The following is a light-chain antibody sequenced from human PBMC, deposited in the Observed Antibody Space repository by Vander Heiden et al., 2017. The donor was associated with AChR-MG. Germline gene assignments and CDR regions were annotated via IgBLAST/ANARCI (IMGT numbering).Light chain of an antibody. CDR1: SRIENN. CDR2: DAC. V-gene: IGKV1-33*01. CDR3: QRDDDVGYS. J-gene: IGKJ2*03. Sequence: DIQITQSQSSLSASVGDRVPISCQACSRIENNLNWYQQKSGKAPKLLIYDACDLETGVPARFSGGGSGTDFTFTMSSLQPEDVATYYCQRDDDVGYSFGQGTKVGI.